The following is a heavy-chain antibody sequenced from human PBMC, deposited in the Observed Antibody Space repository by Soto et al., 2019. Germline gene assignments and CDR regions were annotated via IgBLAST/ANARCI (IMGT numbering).Heavy chain of an antibody. D-gene: IGHD6-13*01. Sequence: GGCLRLSCAASVFTFSSYAMSWVRQAPGKGLEWVSAISGSGGSTYYADSVKGRFTISRDNSKNTLYLQMNSLRAEDTAVYYCAKAAIAAADPDDAFDIWGQGTMVTVSS. CDR2: ISGSGGST. CDR3: AKAAIAAADPDDAFDI. CDR1: VFTFSSYA. J-gene: IGHJ3*02. V-gene: IGHV3-23*01.